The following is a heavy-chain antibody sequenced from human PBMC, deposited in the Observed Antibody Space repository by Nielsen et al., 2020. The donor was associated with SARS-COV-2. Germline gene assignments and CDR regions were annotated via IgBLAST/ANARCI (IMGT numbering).Heavy chain of an antibody. CDR2: IWYDGSDK. J-gene: IGHJ4*02. CDR3: ARDLEAANQWLVTDY. CDR1: GFTFSSYA. V-gene: IGHV3-33*01. D-gene: IGHD6-19*01. Sequence: GESLKISCAASGFTFSSYAMHWVRQAPGKGLEWVAIIWYDGSDKYYADSVKGRFTVSRDNSKNTVFLQINSLRAEDTAVYYCARDLEAANQWLVTDYWGQGTLVTVSS.